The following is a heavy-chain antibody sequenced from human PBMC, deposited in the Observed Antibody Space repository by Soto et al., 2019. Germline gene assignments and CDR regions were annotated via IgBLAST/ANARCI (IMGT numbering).Heavy chain of an antibody. CDR1: GGTFGNSA. CDR2: IVPMFGTA. D-gene: IGHD3-3*01. Sequence: QVQLVQSGAEVKKPGSSVNVSCKTSGGTFGNSAVTWVRQAPGQGLEWLGGIVPMFGTANYAQKFQGRVTSPADESTITAYMDLNSLKTDDTAVYYCAWDGAPQSAFWSGPWGGGRFDPWGQGTLVTVSS. V-gene: IGHV1-69*12. J-gene: IGHJ5*02. CDR3: AWDGAPQSAFWSGPWGGGRFDP.